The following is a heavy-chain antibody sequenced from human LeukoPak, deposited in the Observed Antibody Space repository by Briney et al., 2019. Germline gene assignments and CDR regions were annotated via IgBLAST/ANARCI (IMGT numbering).Heavy chain of an antibody. CDR1: GFTFSSYA. V-gene: IGHV3-23*01. Sequence: GGSLRLSCAASGFTFSSYAMSWVRQAPGKGLEWVSAISGSGGSTYYADSVKGRFTISRDNSKNTLYLQMNSLRAEDTAVYYCAKATMVRGVIGDYFDHWGQGTLVTVSS. J-gene: IGHJ4*02. D-gene: IGHD3-10*01. CDR3: AKATMVRGVIGDYFDH. CDR2: ISGSGGST.